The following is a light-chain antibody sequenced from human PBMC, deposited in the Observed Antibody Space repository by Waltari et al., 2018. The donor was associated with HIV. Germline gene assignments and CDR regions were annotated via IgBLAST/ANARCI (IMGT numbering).Light chain of an antibody. CDR3: QQRNEWPLT. Sequence: VLTQSPATLSMSPGDRVTLSCRASQSGKTYLGWYQQKHGQAPRLLIYDVCNSATGIPGRFSGSGFGTDFTLTISSLEPEDFAVYYWQQRNEWPLTFGGGTKVELK. CDR1: QSGKTY. J-gene: IGKJ4*01. CDR2: DVC. V-gene: IGKV3-11*01.